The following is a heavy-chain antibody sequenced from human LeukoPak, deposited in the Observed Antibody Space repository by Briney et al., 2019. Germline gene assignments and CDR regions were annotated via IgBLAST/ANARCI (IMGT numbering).Heavy chain of an antibody. CDR2: IYHSGNT. V-gene: IGHV4-38-2*02. CDR1: GYAIRSGYY. CDR3: ARHKDYYYSYMDV. Sequence: SETLSLTRNVSGYAIRSGYYWGWIRQPPGKGLEWIGSIYHSGNTYYNPSLKSRVTISVDTSKNQFSLKLSSVTAADTAVYYCARHKDYYYSYMDVWGKGTTVTISS. J-gene: IGHJ6*03.